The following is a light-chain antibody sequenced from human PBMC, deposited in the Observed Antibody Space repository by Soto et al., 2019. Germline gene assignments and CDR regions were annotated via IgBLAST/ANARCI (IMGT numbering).Light chain of an antibody. Sequence: EIVLTQSPGTLSLSPGERATLSCRASQSVSSSYLAWYQQKPGQAPRLLIYGASSRATGIPDRFSGSGSGTDFTLTISRLEFEDFAVYYCQQSTSRSTLGAGTRVDI. CDR2: GAS. J-gene: IGKJ3*01. CDR3: QQSTSRST. CDR1: QSVSSSY. V-gene: IGKV3-20*01.